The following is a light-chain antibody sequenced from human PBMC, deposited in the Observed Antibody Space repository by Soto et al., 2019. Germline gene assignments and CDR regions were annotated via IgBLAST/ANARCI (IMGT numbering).Light chain of an antibody. CDR1: QSLYNSNNLNY. CDR2: WAS. CDR3: QQYHSTPST. J-gene: IGKJ2*01. V-gene: IGKV4-1*01. Sequence: DIVMTQSPDSLAVSLGERATINCKSSQSLYNSNNLNYLAWYQQKPGQPPKLLLYWASTRESGVPHRFSGSGSGTDFTLTISSLQAADVAVYYCQQYHSTPSTFGQGTKLESK.